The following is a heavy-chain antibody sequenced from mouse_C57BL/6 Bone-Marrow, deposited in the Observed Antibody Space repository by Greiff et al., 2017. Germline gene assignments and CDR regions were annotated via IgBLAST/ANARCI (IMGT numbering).Heavy chain of an antibody. Sequence: EVQLQQSGPVLVKPGASVKMSCKASGYTFTDYYMNWVKQSHGKSLEWIGVINPYNGGTSYNQKFKGKATLTVDKSSSTAYMELNSLTSEDSAVYYCARKSYGFAYWGQGTLVTVSA. D-gene: IGHD1-1*01. J-gene: IGHJ3*01. V-gene: IGHV1-19*01. CDR2: INPYNGGT. CDR1: GYTFTDYY. CDR3: ARKSYGFAY.